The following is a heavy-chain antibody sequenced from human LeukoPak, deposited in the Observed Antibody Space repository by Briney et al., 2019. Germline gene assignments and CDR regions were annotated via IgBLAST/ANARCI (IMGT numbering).Heavy chain of an antibody. Sequence: PSETLSLTCTVSGGSISSSSYYWGWIRQPPGKGLEWIGSIYYSGSTYYNPSLKSRVTISVDTSKNQFSLKLSSVTAADTAVYYCARDKYYYGPFDPWGQGTLVTVSS. D-gene: IGHD3-10*01. V-gene: IGHV4-39*01. CDR1: GGSISSSSYY. CDR2: IYYSGST. J-gene: IGHJ5*02. CDR3: ARDKYYYGPFDP.